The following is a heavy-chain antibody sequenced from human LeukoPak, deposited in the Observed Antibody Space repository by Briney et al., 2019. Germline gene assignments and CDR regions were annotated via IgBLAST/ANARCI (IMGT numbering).Heavy chain of an antibody. CDR2: ISWNSGSI. CDR3: AKDNRRHYTSGPNPDSLH. J-gene: IGHJ4*02. V-gene: IGHV3-9*01. Sequence: GGSLRLSCAGSGFIFNNYAMHWVRQPPGKGLEWVSGISWNSGSIDYADSVKARFTISRDNAKNSLYLQMNSLRVEDTAFYYCAKDNRRHYTSGPNPDSLHWGQGALVTASS. CDR1: GFIFNNYA. D-gene: IGHD6-19*01.